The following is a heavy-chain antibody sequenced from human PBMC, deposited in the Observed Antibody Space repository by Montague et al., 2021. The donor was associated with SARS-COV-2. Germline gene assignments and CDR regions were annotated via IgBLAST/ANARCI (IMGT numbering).Heavy chain of an antibody. Sequence: SETWSLTCTVSGDSISSSSYYWGRIRQPPGKGLEWIGSINNRGNTYNNPSLRSRVSISVDTSKNQFSLNVRSVTAADTGLFYCVRVTHPRSAWPYYMDVWGKGTTVTV. CDR2: INNRGNT. D-gene: IGHD4-11*01. J-gene: IGHJ6*03. CDR3: VRVTHPRSAWPYYMDV. V-gene: IGHV4-39*01. CDR1: GDSISSSSYY.